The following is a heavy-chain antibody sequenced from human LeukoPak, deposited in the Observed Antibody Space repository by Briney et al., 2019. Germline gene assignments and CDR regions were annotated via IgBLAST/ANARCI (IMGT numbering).Heavy chain of an antibody. CDR3: ARDGGPFDS. Sequence: GGSLRLSCAASGFTFSAYWMSWVRQAPGKGLEWVANIKQDESEKYCVDSVKGRVTISRDNAKKSLYLQMNSLRAEDTAVYYCARDGGPFDSWGQGTLVTVSS. V-gene: IGHV3-7*03. J-gene: IGHJ4*02. CDR2: IKQDESEK. CDR1: GFTFSAYW. D-gene: IGHD3-16*01.